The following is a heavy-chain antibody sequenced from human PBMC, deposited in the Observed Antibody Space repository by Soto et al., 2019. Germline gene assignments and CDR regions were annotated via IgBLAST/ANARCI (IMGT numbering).Heavy chain of an antibody. CDR1: GFTFSSYS. V-gene: IGHV3-48*01. D-gene: IGHD2-2*01. Sequence: GGSLRLSCAASGFTFSSYSMNWVRQAPGKGLEWVSYISSSSSTIYYADSVKGRFTISRDNAKNSLYLQMNSLRAEDTAVYYCARESERGYQLLSLGWFDPWGQGTLVTVSS. CDR2: ISSSSSTI. CDR3: ARESERGYQLLSLGWFDP. J-gene: IGHJ5*02.